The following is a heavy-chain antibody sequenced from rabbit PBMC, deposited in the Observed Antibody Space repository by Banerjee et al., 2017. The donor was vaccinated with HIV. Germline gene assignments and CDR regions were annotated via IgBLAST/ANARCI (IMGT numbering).Heavy chain of an antibody. J-gene: IGHJ4*01. CDR3: ARSNAAYGIVPNL. CDR2: ILTDSSGRT. D-gene: IGHD6-1*01. CDR1: GFSFSSSYW. V-gene: IGHV1S45*01. Sequence: QEQLEESGGDLVKPEGSLTLTCTASGFSFSSSYWICWVRQAPGKGLEWVACILTDSSGRTYYASWAKGRFTISKTSSTTVTLQMTSLTAADTATYFCARSNAAYGIVPNLWGPGTLVTVS.